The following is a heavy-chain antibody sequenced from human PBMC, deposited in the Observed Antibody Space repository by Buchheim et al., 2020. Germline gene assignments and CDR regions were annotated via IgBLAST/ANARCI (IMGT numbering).Heavy chain of an antibody. Sequence: QVQLVESGGGVVQPGRSLRLSCAASGFTFSTYGMHWVRQAPGKGLEWVAVISYDGSNKYYADSVKGRFTISRDNSKNTLYLQMNSLRVEDTAVYYCAKVFTDYYYGLDVWGQGTT. CDR3: AKVFTDYYYGLDV. CDR2: ISYDGSNK. J-gene: IGHJ6*02. V-gene: IGHV3-30*18. D-gene: IGHD3-10*02. CDR1: GFTFSTYG.